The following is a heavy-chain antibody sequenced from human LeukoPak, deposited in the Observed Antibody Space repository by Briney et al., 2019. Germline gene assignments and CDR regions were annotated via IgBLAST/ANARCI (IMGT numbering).Heavy chain of an antibody. CDR3: ARFGYSGWNIEN. Sequence: GGSLRLSCAASGFNIRDFWMTWVRQAPGQGLEWVANINQGGGAKSYVDSAKGRFTISRDDAESSLYLQMNRLTDEDTAVYFCARFGYSGWNIENWGQGTLVTVSS. CDR2: INQGGGAK. D-gene: IGHD6-19*01. J-gene: IGHJ4*02. CDR1: GFNIRDFW. V-gene: IGHV3-7*01.